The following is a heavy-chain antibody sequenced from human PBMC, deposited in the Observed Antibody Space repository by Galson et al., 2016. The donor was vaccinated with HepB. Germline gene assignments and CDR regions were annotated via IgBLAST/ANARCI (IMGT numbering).Heavy chain of an antibody. V-gene: IGHV3-23*01. D-gene: IGHD2-2*01. Sequence: TLRLSCAASEFTFNAYGMIWVRQAPGKGLAWVSLIGATGGTPYYADSVEGRFTISRDNSKNTLYLQMNSLRAEDTAVYYCARGFAVPGRIDYWGQGTLVTVSS. J-gene: IGHJ4*02. CDR2: IGATGGTP. CDR3: ARGFAVPGRIDY. CDR1: EFTFNAYG.